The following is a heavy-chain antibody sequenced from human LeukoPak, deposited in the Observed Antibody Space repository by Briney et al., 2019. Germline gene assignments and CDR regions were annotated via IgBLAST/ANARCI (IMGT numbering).Heavy chain of an antibody. V-gene: IGHV4-59*01. CDR2: IYYGGST. CDR1: GDSINSNY. D-gene: IGHD2-15*01. J-gene: IGHJ4*02. Sequence: AETLSLTCSVSGDSINSNYWSWMRQPPGKGLEWIGYIYYGGSTNYNPSLKSRVSMSFDTSKNQFSLNLSSVTAAPTDVYYCARLLAGCPGGRCRAHFDYWGQGTLVPVSS. CDR3: ARLLAGCPGGRCRAHFDY.